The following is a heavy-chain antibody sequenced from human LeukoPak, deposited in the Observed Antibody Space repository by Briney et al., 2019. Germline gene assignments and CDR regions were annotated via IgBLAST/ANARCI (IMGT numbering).Heavy chain of an antibody. Sequence: GGSLRLSCAASGFTVSSNYMSWVRRAPGKGLEWVSVIYSGGSTYYADSVKGRFTISRDNSKNTVYLQMNSLRAEDTATYYCARGQPIVVFDWGQGTLVTVSS. CDR3: ARGQPIVVFD. V-gene: IGHV3-66*01. CDR1: GFTVSSNY. D-gene: IGHD1-26*01. J-gene: IGHJ4*02. CDR2: IYSGGST.